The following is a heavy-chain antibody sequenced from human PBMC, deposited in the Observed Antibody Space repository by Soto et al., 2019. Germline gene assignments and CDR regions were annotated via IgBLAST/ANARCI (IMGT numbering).Heavy chain of an antibody. V-gene: IGHV3-23*01. Sequence: EVQLLESGGGLVQPGGSLRLSCAASGFTFSSYAMSWVRQAPGKGLEWVSAISGSGGSTYYADSVKGRFTISRDNSKNTLYLHLNSLRAEDTAVYYCAKDVAGYCSGGSCSPNFDYWGQGTLVTVSS. D-gene: IGHD2-15*01. J-gene: IGHJ4*02. CDR1: GFTFSSYA. CDR2: ISGSGGST. CDR3: AKDVAGYCSGGSCSPNFDY.